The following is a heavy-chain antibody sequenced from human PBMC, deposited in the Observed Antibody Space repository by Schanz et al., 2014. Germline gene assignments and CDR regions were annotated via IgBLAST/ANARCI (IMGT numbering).Heavy chain of an antibody. Sequence: EVQLVESGGGLVKPGDSLRLSCAASGFTFSSYTMKWVRQAPGKGLEWVLSISSTSTYLCYADSVKGRFTISRDNSKNTLYLQMNSLIAEDTAVYYCAKCIGWYGRCAFDIWGQGTMVTVSS. D-gene: IGHD6-19*01. CDR3: AKCIGWYGRCAFDI. V-gene: IGHV3-21*04. CDR2: ISSTSTYL. J-gene: IGHJ3*02. CDR1: GFTFSSYT.